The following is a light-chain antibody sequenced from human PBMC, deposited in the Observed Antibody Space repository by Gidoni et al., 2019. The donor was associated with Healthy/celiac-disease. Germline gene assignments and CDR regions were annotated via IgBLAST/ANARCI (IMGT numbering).Light chain of an antibody. CDR3: QQAYSTPPS. V-gene: IGKV4-1*01. Sequence: EIGMTQSPDSRAVSLGEKATINGKSSQSVLSSSNNKNYLAWYQQKPGQPPKLLIYCASTLESGVPDRFSGSGSGTDFTLTISSLQAEDVAVYYCQQAYSTPPSFGQGTKLEIK. CDR2: CAS. J-gene: IGKJ2*03. CDR1: QSVLSSSNNKNY.